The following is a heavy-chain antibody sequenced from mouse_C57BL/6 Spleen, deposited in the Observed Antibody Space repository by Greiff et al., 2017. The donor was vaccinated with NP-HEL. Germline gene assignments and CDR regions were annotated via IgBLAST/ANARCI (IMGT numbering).Heavy chain of an antibody. Sequence: EVKLQESGGGLVKPGGSLKLSCAASGFTFSSYAMSWVRQTPEKRLEWVATISDGGSYTYYPDNVKGRFTISRDNAKNNLYLQMSHLKSEDTAMYYCARIYYDYDGPSYWGQGTLVTVSA. V-gene: IGHV5-4*03. CDR1: GFTFSSYA. CDR2: ISDGGSYT. J-gene: IGHJ3*01. D-gene: IGHD2-4*01. CDR3: ARIYYDYDGPSY.